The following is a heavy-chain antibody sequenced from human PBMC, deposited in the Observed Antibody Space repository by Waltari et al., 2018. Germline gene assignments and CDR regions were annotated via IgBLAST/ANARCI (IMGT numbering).Heavy chain of an antibody. CDR1: GGSISSSSYY. CDR2: FYYSGST. Sequence: QLQLQESGPGLVKPSETLSLTCTVSGGSISSSSYYWGWIRQPPGKGLEWIGSFYYSGSTYYNPSLRIRVTIAVDTSKNQFSLKLSSVTAADTAVYYCARSIAARKFDYWGQGTLVTVSS. CDR3: ARSIAARKFDY. D-gene: IGHD6-6*01. J-gene: IGHJ4*02. V-gene: IGHV4-39*01.